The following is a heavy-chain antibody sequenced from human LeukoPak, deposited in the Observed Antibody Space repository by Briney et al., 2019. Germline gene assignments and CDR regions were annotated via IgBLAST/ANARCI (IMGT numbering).Heavy chain of an antibody. V-gene: IGHV1-8*01. J-gene: IGHJ4*02. Sequence: GSVKVSCKASGYTFNSYDINWVRQATGQGLEWMGWMNPDSGNTGYAQKFQGRVTMTRNTSISTAYMELSSLRSEDTAVYYCARGKRLTICGVIIASHFDCWGQGTLVIVSS. CDR3: ARGKRLTICGVIIASHFDC. CDR1: GYTFNSYD. D-gene: IGHD3-3*01. CDR2: MNPDSGNT.